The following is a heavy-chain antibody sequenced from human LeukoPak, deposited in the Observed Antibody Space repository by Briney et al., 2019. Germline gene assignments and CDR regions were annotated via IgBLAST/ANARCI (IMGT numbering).Heavy chain of an antibody. V-gene: IGHV4-38-2*02. CDR2: IYLSGTT. D-gene: IGHD3-22*01. Sequence: GSLRLSCAASGFTFSDYNMRWIRQAPGKGLEWIGTIYLSGTTYYNPSLKSRVTISVDTSRNQFSLKLSSVTAADTAVYYCARDRYHYDSTSYYRRFDYWGQGSLVTVSS. CDR1: GFTFSDYN. CDR3: ARDRYHYDSTSYYRRFDY. J-gene: IGHJ4*02.